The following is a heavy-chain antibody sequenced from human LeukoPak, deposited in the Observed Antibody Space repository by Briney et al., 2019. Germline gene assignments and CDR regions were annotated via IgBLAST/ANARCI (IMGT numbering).Heavy chain of an antibody. J-gene: IGHJ5*02. CDR2: INPNTGNL. Sequence: ASVKVSCKASGYTFTSYAMNWVRQAPGQGLEWMGWINPNTGNLTYAQGFTGRFVFSLDTSVSTAYLQISSLKAEDTAVYYCGRAYQPLGGLSFPDQWGQGTLVTVSS. V-gene: IGHV7-4-1*02. CDR1: GYTFTSYA. CDR3: GRAYQPLGGLSFPDQ. D-gene: IGHD3-16*02.